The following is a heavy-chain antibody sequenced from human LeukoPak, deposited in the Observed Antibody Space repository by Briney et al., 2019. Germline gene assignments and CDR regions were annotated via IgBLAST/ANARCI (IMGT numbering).Heavy chain of an antibody. D-gene: IGHD3-22*01. Sequence: GGSLRLSCAASGFTFSSYAMSWVRQSPGKGLEWVSAISGSGGNIYYADSVKGRFTISRDNSKNTLYLQMNSLRAEDTAGYYCAMPGGYYYDSSGYYPYWGQGTLVTASS. J-gene: IGHJ4*02. V-gene: IGHV3-23*01. CDR2: ISGSGGNI. CDR1: GFTFSSYA. CDR3: AMPGGYYYDSSGYYPY.